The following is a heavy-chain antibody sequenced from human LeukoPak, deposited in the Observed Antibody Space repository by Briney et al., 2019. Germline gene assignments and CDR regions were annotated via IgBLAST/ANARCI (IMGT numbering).Heavy chain of an antibody. CDR1: GYSFADLG. D-gene: IGHD3-3*01. CDR3: ARDTGRFYDFWSSYRTPFDY. V-gene: IGHV1-18*01. CDR2: ISGYNRKT. Sequence: ASVKVSCKGSGYSFADLGISWVRQAPGQGLEWMGWISGYNRKTKEAQQFQGRDIVTIDTSTNTAYMEVRSLTFDDTAMYYCARDTGRFYDFWSSYRTPFDYWGQGTLVTVSS. J-gene: IGHJ4*02.